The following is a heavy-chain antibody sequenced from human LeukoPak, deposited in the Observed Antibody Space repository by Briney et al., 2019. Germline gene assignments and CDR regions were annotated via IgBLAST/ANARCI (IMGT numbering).Heavy chain of an antibody. V-gene: IGHV1-8*03. CDR3: ARTYYASSGYYTHDY. D-gene: IGHD3-22*01. CDR2: MNPNSGNT. Sequence: ASVKVSCKASGYTFTSYDISWVRQATGQGLEWMGWMNPNSGNTGYAQKFQGRVTITRNTSISTAYMELSSLRSEDTAVYYCARTYYASSGYYTHDYWGQGTLVTVSS. J-gene: IGHJ4*02. CDR1: GYTFTSYD.